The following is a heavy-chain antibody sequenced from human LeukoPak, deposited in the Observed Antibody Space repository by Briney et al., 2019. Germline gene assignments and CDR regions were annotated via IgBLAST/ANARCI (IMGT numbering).Heavy chain of an antibody. D-gene: IGHD7-27*01. CDR1: GYTFTSYY. CDR3: ARGRPTNLGGIY. Sequence: ASVKVSCKASGYTFTSYYMHWVRQAPGQGLEWMGIINPSGGSTSYAQKFQGRVTMTWDTSISTAYMELGGLRSEDTAVYYCARGRPTNLGGIYWGQGTLVTVSS. V-gene: IGHV1-46*01. CDR2: INPSGGST. J-gene: IGHJ4*02.